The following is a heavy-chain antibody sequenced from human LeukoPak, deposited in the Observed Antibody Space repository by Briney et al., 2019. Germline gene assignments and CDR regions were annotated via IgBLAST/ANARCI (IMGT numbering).Heavy chain of an antibody. D-gene: IGHD6-13*01. CDR3: AKDQGSVAAAVSWFDP. Sequence: GXXLRLSCAASGFTFSRYAMSWVRQAPGKGLEWGSAISCSGTITYYAHSVTAPFTISRDTSNTTLYLQMNSLTAEDTAVYYCAKDQGSVAAAVSWFDPWGQGTLVTVSS. J-gene: IGHJ5*02. CDR1: GFTFSRYA. CDR2: ISCSGTIT. V-gene: IGHV3-23*01.